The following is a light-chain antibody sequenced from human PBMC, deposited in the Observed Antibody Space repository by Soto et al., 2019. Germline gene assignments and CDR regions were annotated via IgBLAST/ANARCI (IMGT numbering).Light chain of an antibody. J-gene: IGKJ1*01. CDR2: WAS. V-gene: IGKV4-1*01. Sequence: DIVMTQSQDPLAVSLGERATFNCKSSQSILDSSKNKYYLAWYQQKSGQPPKLLIYWASLRESGVPDRFTGSGSGTDFTLTISRLQAEDVAVYYCQQYFTSPWTFGQGTKVEI. CDR1: QSILDSSKNKYY. CDR3: QQYFTSPWT.